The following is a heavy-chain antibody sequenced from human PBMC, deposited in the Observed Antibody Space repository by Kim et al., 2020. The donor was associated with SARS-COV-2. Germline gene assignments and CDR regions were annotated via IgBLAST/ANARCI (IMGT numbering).Heavy chain of an antibody. CDR3: AKDPGCSSTSCYSSGWPFDY. CDR2: ISGSGGST. V-gene: IGHV3-23*01. D-gene: IGHD2-2*02. J-gene: IGHJ4*02. CDR1: GFTFSSYA. Sequence: GGSLRLSCAASGFTFSSYAMSWVRQAPGKGLEWVSAISGSGGSTYYADSVKGRFTISRDNSKNTLYLQMNSLRAEDTAVYYCAKDPGCSSTSCYSSGWPFDYWGQGTLVTVSS.